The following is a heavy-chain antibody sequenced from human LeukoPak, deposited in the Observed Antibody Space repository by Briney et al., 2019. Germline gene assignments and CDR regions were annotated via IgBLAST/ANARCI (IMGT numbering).Heavy chain of an antibody. CDR3: ANTRSGTYYGDSFDV. CDR2: IYYSGRI. CDR1: GDSISRSDW. V-gene: IGHV4-28*05. Sequence: SDTLSLTCAVSGDSISRSDWWAWIRQPPGKGLEWLGSIYYSGRIYHNPSLQTRVIMSVYSSKNQFSLRLASVTAVDTAVYYCANTRSGTYYGDSFDVWGQGILVTVSS. D-gene: IGHD1-26*01. J-gene: IGHJ3*01.